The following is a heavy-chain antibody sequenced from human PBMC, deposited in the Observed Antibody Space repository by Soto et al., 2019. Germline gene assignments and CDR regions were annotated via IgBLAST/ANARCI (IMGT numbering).Heavy chain of an antibody. CDR2: IIPIFAST. Sequence: QLQLVQSGAEVKKPGSSVKVSCKSSGGSFSTYGLSWVRQAPGQGLGWMGGIIPIFASTTYAHKFDGRVTITADESTNTAYMELRSLRSEDTAIYYCAGGREENFGVVLINYYGMDVWGQGTAVTVS. CDR1: GGSFSTYG. CDR3: AGGREENFGVVLINYYGMDV. D-gene: IGHD3-3*01. V-gene: IGHV1-69*01. J-gene: IGHJ6*02.